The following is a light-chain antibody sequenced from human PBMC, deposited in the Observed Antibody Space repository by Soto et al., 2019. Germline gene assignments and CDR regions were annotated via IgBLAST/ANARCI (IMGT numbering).Light chain of an antibody. V-gene: IGLV2-8*01. CDR3: SSYVGSDNWV. Sequence: QSALTQPPSASGSPGQSVTISCNGTSSDVGGYNYVSWYQQHPGKAPKLMIHDVNKRPSGVPDRFSGSKSGNTASLTVSGLQAEDEADYYCSSYVGSDNWVFGTGTKLTVL. CDR2: DVN. J-gene: IGLJ1*01. CDR1: SSDVGGYNY.